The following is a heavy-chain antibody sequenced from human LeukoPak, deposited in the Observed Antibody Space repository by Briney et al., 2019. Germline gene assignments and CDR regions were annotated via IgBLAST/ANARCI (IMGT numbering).Heavy chain of an antibody. Sequence: TGGSLRLSCAASGFTFSNYAMSWVRQTPGKGLEWVSAISGSGGSTYYADSVKGRFTISRDNSKNTLYLQMNSLRAEDTAVYYCAKSGSWRGPGAFDIWGQGTTVTVSS. V-gene: IGHV3-23*01. J-gene: IGHJ3*02. CDR1: GFTFSNYA. D-gene: IGHD6-13*01. CDR3: AKSGSWRGPGAFDI. CDR2: ISGSGGST.